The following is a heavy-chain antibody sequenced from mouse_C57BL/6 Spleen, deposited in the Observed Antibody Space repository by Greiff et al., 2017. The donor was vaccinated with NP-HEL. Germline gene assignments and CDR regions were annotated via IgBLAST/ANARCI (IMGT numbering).Heavy chain of an antibody. CDR1: GYTFTSYW. V-gene: IGHV1-64*01. CDR2: IHPNSGST. J-gene: IGHJ2*01. CDR3: ARGYYGSSAFDY. Sequence: VQLQQPGAELVKPGASVKLSCKASGYTFTSYWMHWVKQRPGQGLEWIGMIHPNSGSTNYNEKFKSKATLTVDKSSRTAYMQLSSLTSEDAAVYYCARGYYGSSAFDYWGQGTTLTVSS. D-gene: IGHD1-1*01.